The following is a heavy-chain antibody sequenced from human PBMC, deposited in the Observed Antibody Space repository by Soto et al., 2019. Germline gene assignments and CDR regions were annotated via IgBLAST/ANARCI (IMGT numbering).Heavy chain of an antibody. D-gene: IGHD5-12*01. CDR3: ARGGGYDSFDV. CDR1: GGAMTDGGDC. V-gene: IGHV4-30-2*06. CDR2: XGXLXXX. J-gene: IGHJ4*02. Sequence: SETLSLSCSVSGGAMTDGGDCWSWIRQSPEKGXEXRGXXGXLXXXYXXXXVKSRLSLAIDRTRNQFSLSLSSMTAADKVVYYCARGGGYDSFDVWGQGIHVTVSS.